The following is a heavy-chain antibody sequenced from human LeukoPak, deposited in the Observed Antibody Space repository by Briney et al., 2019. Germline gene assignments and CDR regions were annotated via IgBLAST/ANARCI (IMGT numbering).Heavy chain of an antibody. CDR3: ARDTTMVD. CDR2: MYSGGST. D-gene: IGHD3-10*01. Sequence: PGGSLRLSCAASGFTVSSSYMSWVRQAPGKGLEWVSTMYSGGSTNYGDSVKGRFTISRDSSKSTLYLQMNTLRVEDSAVYFCARDTTMVDWGQGTLVTVSS. J-gene: IGHJ4*02. CDR1: GFTVSSSY. V-gene: IGHV3-53*01.